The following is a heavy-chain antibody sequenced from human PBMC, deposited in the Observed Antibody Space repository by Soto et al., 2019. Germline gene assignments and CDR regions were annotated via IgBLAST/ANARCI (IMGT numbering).Heavy chain of an antibody. CDR1: GGSISRGGYY. J-gene: IGHJ4*02. Sequence: SETLSLTCTVSGGSISRGGYYWSWIRQNPGKGLEWIGYTYNSVSTYYNPSLKSRVTISVDKSKNQFSLKLSSVTAADTAVYYCARTGVVSMVIDYSGQGTLLTVSS. CDR3: ARTGVVSMVIDY. V-gene: IGHV4-31*03. D-gene: IGHD5-18*01. CDR2: TYNSVST.